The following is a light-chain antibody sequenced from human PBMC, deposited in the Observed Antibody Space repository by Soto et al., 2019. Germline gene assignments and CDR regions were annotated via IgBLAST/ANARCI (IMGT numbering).Light chain of an antibody. Sequence: QSALTQPASVSGSPGQSITISCTGISNDVGTYNLVSWYQHHPGKAPKLIIYEASKRPSGVPNRFSGSKSGNTASLGITGLQTGDEADYYCGTWDSSLSVVFGGGTKLTVL. J-gene: IGLJ2*01. CDR2: EAS. CDR3: GTWDSSLSVV. CDR1: SNDVGTYNL. V-gene: IGLV2-14*02.